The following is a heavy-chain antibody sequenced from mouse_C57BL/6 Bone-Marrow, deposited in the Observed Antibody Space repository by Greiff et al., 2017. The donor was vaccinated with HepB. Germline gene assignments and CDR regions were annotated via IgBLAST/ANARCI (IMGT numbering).Heavy chain of an antibody. D-gene: IGHD1-1*01. CDR3: ARQAGSSLDY. J-gene: IGHJ2*01. CDR1: GFTFSDYG. V-gene: IGHV5-15*04. CDR2: ISNLAYSI. Sequence: EVMLVESGGGLVQPGGSLKLSCAASGFTFSDYGMAWVRQAPRKGPEWVAFISNLAYSIYYADTVTGRFTISRENAKNTLYLEMSSLRSEDTAMYYCARQAGSSLDYWGQGTTLTVSS.